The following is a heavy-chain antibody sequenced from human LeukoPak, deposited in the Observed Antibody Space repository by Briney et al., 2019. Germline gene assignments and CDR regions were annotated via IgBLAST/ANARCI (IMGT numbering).Heavy chain of an antibody. CDR2: MYTRGRT. D-gene: IGHD1-26*01. Sequence: SETPSLTCTVSGASIDTYYWSWVRQPAGKGLEWIGRMYTRGRTHYSPSLESRLTMSVDTSKNQFSLKLTSVTAADTAVYYCANGGNSGSYFEDWGQGTLVTVSS. J-gene: IGHJ4*02. V-gene: IGHV4-4*07. CDR1: GASIDTYY. CDR3: ANGGNSGSYFED.